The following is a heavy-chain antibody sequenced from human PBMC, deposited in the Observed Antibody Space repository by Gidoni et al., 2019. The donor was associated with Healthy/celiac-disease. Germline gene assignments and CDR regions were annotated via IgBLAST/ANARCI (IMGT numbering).Heavy chain of an antibody. J-gene: IGHJ5*02. Sequence: QVQLQQWGAGLLKPSETLSLTCAVYGGSFSGYYWSWIRQPPGKGLEWIGEINHSGSTNYNPSRKSRVTISVDTSKNQFSLKLSSVTAADTAVYYCARGQWFDPWGQGTLVTVSS. CDR1: GGSFSGYY. CDR3: ARGQWFDP. V-gene: IGHV4-34*01. CDR2: INHSGST.